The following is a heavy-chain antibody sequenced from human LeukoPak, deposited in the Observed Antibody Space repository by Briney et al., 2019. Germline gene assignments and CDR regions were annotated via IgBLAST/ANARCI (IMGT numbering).Heavy chain of an antibody. J-gene: IGHJ4*02. Sequence: HSGRSLRLSCAASGFTFSNYGMHWVRQAPGKGLEWVAVIWYGGSIKYYADSVKGRFTISRDNSKNTLYLQMNSLRAEDTAVYYCAKDSWWDTAMVKVSDFDYWGQGTLVTVSS. CDR2: IWYGGSIK. CDR1: GFTFSNYG. V-gene: IGHV3-33*06. CDR3: AKDSWWDTAMVKVSDFDY. D-gene: IGHD5-18*01.